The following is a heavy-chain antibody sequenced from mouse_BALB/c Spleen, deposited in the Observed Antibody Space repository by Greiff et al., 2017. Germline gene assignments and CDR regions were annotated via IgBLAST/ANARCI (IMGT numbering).Heavy chain of an antibody. V-gene: IGHV3-2*02. CDR3: ARDCEYDGYAY. CDR1: GYSITSDYA. CDR2: ISYSGST. Sequence: EVQLQESGPGLVKPSQSLSLTCTVTGYSITSDYAWNWIRQFPGNKLEWMGYISYSGSTSYNPSLKSRISITRDTSKNQFFLQLNSVTTEDTATYYCARDCEYDGYAYWGQGTLVTVSA. J-gene: IGHJ3*01. D-gene: IGHD2-4*01.